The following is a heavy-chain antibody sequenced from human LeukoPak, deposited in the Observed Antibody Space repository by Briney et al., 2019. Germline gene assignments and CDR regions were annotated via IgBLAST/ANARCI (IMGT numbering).Heavy chain of an antibody. CDR2: ISYDGSNK. CDR3: SKDGGPRGYSYGYPSYYGMDV. Sequence: GGSVRLSCAASGFTFSNYGMHWARQAPGKGLEWVVVISYDGSNKYYGDSVKGRLTISRHNSKNTLYLQMNSLRGEDTAVYYCSKDGGPRGYSYGYPSYYGMDVWGQGTTVTVSS. V-gene: IGHV3-30*18. J-gene: IGHJ6*02. CDR1: GFTFSNYG. D-gene: IGHD5-18*01.